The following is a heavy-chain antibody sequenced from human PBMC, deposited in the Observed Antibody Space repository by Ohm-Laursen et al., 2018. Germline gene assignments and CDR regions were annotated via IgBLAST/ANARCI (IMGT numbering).Heavy chain of an antibody. D-gene: IGHD6-13*01. Sequence: SLRLSCAASGVNVGTNYMTWVRRAPGRGLEWVSDVYTDGDTYYADAVKGRFTLSRDNSKNTLYLQMNSLRADDTAMYYCARRHTNSFLAYWGQGTLVTVSS. V-gene: IGHV3-53*01. CDR2: VYTDGDT. CDR3: ARRHTNSFLAY. CDR1: GVNVGTNY. J-gene: IGHJ4*02.